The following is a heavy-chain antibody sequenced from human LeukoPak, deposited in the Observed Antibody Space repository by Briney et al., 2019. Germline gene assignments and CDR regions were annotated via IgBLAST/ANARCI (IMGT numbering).Heavy chain of an antibody. CDR3: ARAGCGDCYPPPDAFDI. CDR2: IYYSGST. Sequence: SETLSLTCTVSGGSISSHYWSWIRQPPGKGLEWIGYIYYSGSTNYNPSLKSRVTISVDTSKNQFSLKLSSVTAADTAVYYCARAGCGDCYPPPDAFDIWGQGTMVTVSS. D-gene: IGHD2-21*02. V-gene: IGHV4-59*11. CDR1: GGSISSHY. J-gene: IGHJ3*02.